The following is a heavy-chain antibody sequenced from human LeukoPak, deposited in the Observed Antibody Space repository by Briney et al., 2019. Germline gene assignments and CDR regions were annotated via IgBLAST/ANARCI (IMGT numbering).Heavy chain of an antibody. CDR2: ISSSSSYI. D-gene: IGHD2-21*02. CDR1: GFTFSSYS. V-gene: IGHV3-21*04. J-gene: IGHJ5*02. CDR3: AKLDGGPYCGGDCYGGVIDP. Sequence: PGGSLRLSCAASGFTFSSYSMNWVRQAPGKGLEWVSSISSSSSYIYYADSVKGRFTISRDNSKNTLYLQMNSLRAEDTAVYYCAKLDGGPYCGGDCYGGVIDPWGQGTLVTVSS.